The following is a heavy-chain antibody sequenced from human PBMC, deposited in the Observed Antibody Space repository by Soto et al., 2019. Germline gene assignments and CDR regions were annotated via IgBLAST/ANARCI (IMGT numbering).Heavy chain of an antibody. V-gene: IGHV4-39*01. J-gene: IGHJ5*02. Sequence: QLQLQESGPGLVKPSETLSLTCTVSGGSISSSSYYWGWIRQPPGKGLEWIGSIYYSGSTYYNPPLKGRVTISVDTSKNQFPLKLSSVTAADTAVYSCARLRGGGDPWGQGTLVTVSS. CDR3: ARLRGGGDP. D-gene: IGHD3-10*01. CDR1: GGSISSSSYY. CDR2: IYYSGST.